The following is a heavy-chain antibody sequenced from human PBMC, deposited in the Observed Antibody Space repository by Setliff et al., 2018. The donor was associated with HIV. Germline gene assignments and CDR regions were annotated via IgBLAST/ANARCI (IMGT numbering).Heavy chain of an antibody. CDR2: TYFSGST. J-gene: IGHJ5*02. CDR1: GGSLSTSSFY. CDR3: ARHRSYGDYDPNWFDP. Sequence: PSETLSLTCTVSGGSLSTSSFYWGWIRQPPGKGLQWIGSTYFSGSTYYNPSLKSRVTISVDTSKNQFSLKLRSVTAADTGIYYCARHRSYGDYDPNWFDPWGRGTLFTVSS. D-gene: IGHD4-17*01. V-gene: IGHV4-39*01.